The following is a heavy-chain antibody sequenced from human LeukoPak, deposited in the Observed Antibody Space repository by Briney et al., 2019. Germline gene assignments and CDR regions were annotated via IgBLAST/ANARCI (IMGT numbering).Heavy chain of an antibody. J-gene: IGHJ4*02. V-gene: IGHV3-15*01. D-gene: IGHD2-2*01. CDR1: GFTFINAW. Sequence: PGGSLRLSCAASGFTFINAWMSWVRQAPGKGLEWVGRIKSKTDGGTTDYAAPVKGRFTISRDDSKNTLYLQMNSLKTEDTAVYYCTTWPAAHLKFDYWGQGNLVTVSS. CDR2: IKSKTDGGTT. CDR3: TTWPAAHLKFDY.